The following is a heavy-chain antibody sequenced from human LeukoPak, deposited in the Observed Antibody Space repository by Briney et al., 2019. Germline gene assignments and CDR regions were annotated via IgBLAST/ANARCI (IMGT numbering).Heavy chain of an antibody. Sequence: GGSLRLSCAASGFTFSSYAMSWVRQAPGKGLEWVSAISGSGGSTYYADSVKGRFTISRGNSKNTLYLQMNSLRAEDTAVYYCAKYMDYYGSESYYTDTGMDVWGQGTTVTVSS. CDR1: GFTFSSYA. CDR2: ISGSGGST. J-gene: IGHJ6*02. D-gene: IGHD3-10*01. CDR3: AKYMDYYGSESYYTDTGMDV. V-gene: IGHV3-23*01.